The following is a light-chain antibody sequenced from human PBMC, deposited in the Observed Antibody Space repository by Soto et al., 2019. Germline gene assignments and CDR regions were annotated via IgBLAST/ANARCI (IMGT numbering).Light chain of an antibody. Sequence: QSVLTQPPSVSGAPGQRGTISCTGSSSNIGAGYDVHWYQQLPGTAPKLLIYGNINRPSGVADRFSGSKSGTSASLAITCLQAEDEADYYCQSYDSDLGVGGGTQLAVL. CDR2: GNI. J-gene: IGLJ2*01. V-gene: IGLV1-40*01. CDR1: SSNIGAGYD. CDR3: QSYDSDLG.